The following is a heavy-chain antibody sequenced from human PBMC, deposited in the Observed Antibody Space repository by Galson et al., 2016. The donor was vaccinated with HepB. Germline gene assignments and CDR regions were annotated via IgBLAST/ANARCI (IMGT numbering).Heavy chain of an antibody. CDR1: GYNFVNLW. V-gene: IGHV5-51*01. D-gene: IGHD4-17*01. Sequence: QSGAEVKKPGESLKISCQTSGYNFVNLWVGWVRQLPGQGLEWMGAIFPAISDIKYSPSFQGHVTRSAAKSSATSYLRGDSLKASDTALYYCVRLGTTVTTPVVYWGLGTLVTVSS. CDR2: IFPAISDI. J-gene: IGHJ4*02. CDR3: VRLGTTVTTPVVY.